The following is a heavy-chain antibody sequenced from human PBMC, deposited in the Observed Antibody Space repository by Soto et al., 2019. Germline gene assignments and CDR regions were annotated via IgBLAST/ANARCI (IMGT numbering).Heavy chain of an antibody. CDR1: GGSISSSSYY. CDR3: ARTDSSSWRTFDY. Sequence: QLQLQESGPGLVKPSETLSLTCTVSGGSISSSSYYWGWIRQPPGKGLEWIGSIYYSGSTYYNPSLKSRVTISVDTSMYQFSLKLSSVTAADTAVYYCARTDSSSWRTFDYWGQGTLVTVSS. CDR2: IYYSGST. D-gene: IGHD6-13*01. V-gene: IGHV4-39*01. J-gene: IGHJ4*02.